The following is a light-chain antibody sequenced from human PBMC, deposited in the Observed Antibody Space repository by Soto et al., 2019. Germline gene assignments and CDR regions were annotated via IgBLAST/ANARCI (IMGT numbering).Light chain of an antibody. CDR3: QVWDSSSDHVV. CDR1: NIGNKN. Sequence: SYELTQPRSLSVAPGQTARITCGGDNIGNKNVQGYQQKSGQAPVLVIYYDDDRPSGIPERFDGSNSGNTATLTISRVEGEDEADYYCQVWDSSSDHVVFGGGTKVTVL. CDR2: YDD. V-gene: IGLV3-21*01. J-gene: IGLJ2*01.